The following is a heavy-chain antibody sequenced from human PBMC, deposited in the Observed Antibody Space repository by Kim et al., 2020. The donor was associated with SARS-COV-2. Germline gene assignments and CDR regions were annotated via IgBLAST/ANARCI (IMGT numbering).Heavy chain of an antibody. Sequence: GGSLRLSCAASGFTFSSYGMHWVRQAPGKGLEWVAVIWYDGSNKYYADSVKGRFTISRDNSKNTLYLQMNSLRAEDTAVYYCARDMGSSGWPRQQFDYWGQGTLVTVSS. CDR1: GFTFSSYG. V-gene: IGHV3-33*01. CDR3: ARDMGSSGWPRQQFDY. D-gene: IGHD6-19*01. CDR2: IWYDGSNK. J-gene: IGHJ4*02.